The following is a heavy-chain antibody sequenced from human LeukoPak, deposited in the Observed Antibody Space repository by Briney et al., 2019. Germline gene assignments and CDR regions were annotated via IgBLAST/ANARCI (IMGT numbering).Heavy chain of an antibody. CDR1: GFTFSSSA. Sequence: PGGSLRLSCAASGFTFSSSAMHWVRQAPGKGLEWVAVISFDGKNVYYAGSVKGRFTISRDNSKNTLYLQVNSLRAEDTAVYYCTKGGSSSWHFDYWGQGTLVTVSS. CDR2: ISFDGKNV. D-gene: IGHD6-13*01. J-gene: IGHJ4*02. V-gene: IGHV3-30-3*02. CDR3: TKGGSSSWHFDY.